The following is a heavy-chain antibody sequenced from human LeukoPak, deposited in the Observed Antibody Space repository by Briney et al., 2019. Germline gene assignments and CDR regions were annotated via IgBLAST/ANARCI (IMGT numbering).Heavy chain of an antibody. D-gene: IGHD5-18*01. CDR3: AKDQQGIWYSYGSFKYYYYMDV. Sequence: PGGSLRLSCAASGFTFSSYGMHWVRQAPGKGLEWVAFIRYDGSNKYYADSVKGRFTISRDNSKNTLYLQMNSLRAEDTAVYYCAKDQQGIWYSYGSFKYYYYMDVWGKGTTVTISS. V-gene: IGHV3-30*02. CDR2: IRYDGSNK. CDR1: GFTFSSYG. J-gene: IGHJ6*03.